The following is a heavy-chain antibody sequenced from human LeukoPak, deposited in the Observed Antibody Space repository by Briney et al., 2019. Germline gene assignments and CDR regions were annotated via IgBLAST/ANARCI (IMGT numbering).Heavy chain of an antibody. J-gene: IGHJ4*02. Sequence: SETLSLTCTVSGGSISSYYWSWIRQPAGKGLEWIGRIYTSGSTNYNPSLKSRVTISVDTSKNQFSLKLSSVTAADTAVYYCARGSIAARQGAFDYWGQGTLVTVSS. D-gene: IGHD6-6*01. CDR2: IYTSGST. V-gene: IGHV4-4*07. CDR1: GGSISSYY. CDR3: ARGSIAARQGAFDY.